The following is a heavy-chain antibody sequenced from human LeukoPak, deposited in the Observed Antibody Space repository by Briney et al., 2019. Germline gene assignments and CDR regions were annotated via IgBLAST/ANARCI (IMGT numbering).Heavy chain of an antibody. CDR3: ARDGFDLTGTGDY. D-gene: IGHD3-9*01. J-gene: IGHJ4*02. V-gene: IGHV3-33*01. Sequence: GRSPRLSCAASGFTFSSHGMHWVHQAPGKGLEWVAVIWYDGSNKYYADSVKGRFTISRDNSKNTLYLQMNSLRAEDTAVYYCARDGFDLTGTGDYWGQGTLVTVSS. CDR1: GFTFSSHG. CDR2: IWYDGSNK.